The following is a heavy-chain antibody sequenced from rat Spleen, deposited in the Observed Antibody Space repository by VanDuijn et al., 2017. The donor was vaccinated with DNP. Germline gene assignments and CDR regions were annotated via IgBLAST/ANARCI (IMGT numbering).Heavy chain of an antibody. CDR3: TRGGGSPFAY. J-gene: IGHJ3*01. CDR2: ISSGGST. Sequence: QVQLKESGPGLVQPSQTLSLTCTVSGFSLTSYGVSWVRQPPGKGLEWIAAISSGGSTYYNSALKSRLNINRDTPKSQVFLKRNSLQPEDTAIYFCTRGGGSPFAYWGQGTLVTVSS. D-gene: IGHD5-1*01. V-gene: IGHV2S12*01. CDR1: GFSLTSYG.